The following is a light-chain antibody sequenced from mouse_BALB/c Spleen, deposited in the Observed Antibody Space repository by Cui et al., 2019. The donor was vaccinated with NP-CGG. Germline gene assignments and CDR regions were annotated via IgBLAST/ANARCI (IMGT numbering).Light chain of an antibody. CDR1: TGAVTTSNY. CDR2: GTN. CDR3: ALWYSNHWV. Sequence: QAVVTQESALTTSPGGTVTLTCRSSTGAVTTSNYANWVQEKPDHLFTGLIGGTNNRPPGVPARFSGSLIGDKAALTITGAQTEDDAIYFCALWYSNHWVFGGGTKLTVL. V-gene: IGLV1*01. J-gene: IGLJ1*01.